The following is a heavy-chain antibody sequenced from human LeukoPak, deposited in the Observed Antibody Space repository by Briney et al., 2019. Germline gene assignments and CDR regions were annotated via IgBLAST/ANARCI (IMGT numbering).Heavy chain of an antibody. CDR3: ARDYGDYVSWYFDL. V-gene: IGHV4-4*02. CDR1: GGSISSSNW. D-gene: IGHD4-17*01. CDR2: IYHSGST. Sequence: SGTLSLTCAVSGGSISSSNWWCWVRQPPGKGLEWIGEIYHSGSTNYNPSLKSRVTISVDKSKNQFSLKLSSVTAADTAVYYCARDYGDYVSWYFDLWGRGTLVTVSS. J-gene: IGHJ2*01.